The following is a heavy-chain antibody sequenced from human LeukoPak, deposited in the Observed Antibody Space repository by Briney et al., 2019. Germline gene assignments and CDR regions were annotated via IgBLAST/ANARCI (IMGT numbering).Heavy chain of an antibody. Sequence: PSETLSLTCTVSGGSISSGGYYWSWIRQHPGKGLQRIGYIYYSGSTYYNPSLKSRVTISVDTSKNQFSLKLSSVTAADTAVYYCARGAPPALGDYGDYPFDYWGQGTLVTVFS. V-gene: IGHV4-31*03. D-gene: IGHD4-17*01. CDR2: IYYSGST. J-gene: IGHJ4*02. CDR1: GGSISSGGYY. CDR3: ARGAPPALGDYGDYPFDY.